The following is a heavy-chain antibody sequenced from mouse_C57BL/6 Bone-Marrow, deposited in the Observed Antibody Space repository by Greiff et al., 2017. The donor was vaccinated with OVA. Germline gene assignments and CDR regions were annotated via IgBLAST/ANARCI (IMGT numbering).Heavy chain of an antibody. Sequence: QVQLQQSGAELVRPGASVTLSCKASGYTFTDYEMHWVKQTPVHGLEWIGAIDPETGGTAYTQKFKGKAILTADKSSSTAYMELRSLTSVDSAVYYCTRLVTEAWFAYWGQGTLVTVSA. CDR2: IDPETGGT. CDR3: TRLVTEAWFAY. J-gene: IGHJ3*01. D-gene: IGHD2-2*01. V-gene: IGHV1-15*01. CDR1: GYTFTDYE.